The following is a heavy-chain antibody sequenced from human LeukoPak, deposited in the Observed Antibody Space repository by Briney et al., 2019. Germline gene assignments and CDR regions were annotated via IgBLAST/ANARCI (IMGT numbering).Heavy chain of an antibody. Sequence: PGRSLRLSCAASGFTFSSYGMHWVRQAPGKGLEWVAVIWYDGSNKYYADSVKGRFTISRDNSKNTLYLQMNSLRAEDTAVYYCARENYGTKGPNYYYYYGMDVWGQGTTVTVSS. CDR2: IWYDGSNK. J-gene: IGHJ6*02. D-gene: IGHD1-14*01. CDR3: ARENYGTKGPNYYYYYGMDV. V-gene: IGHV3-33*01. CDR1: GFTFSSYG.